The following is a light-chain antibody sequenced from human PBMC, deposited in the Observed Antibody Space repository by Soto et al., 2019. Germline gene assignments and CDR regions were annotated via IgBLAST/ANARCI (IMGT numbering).Light chain of an antibody. V-gene: IGKV3-20*01. CDR3: QQYVNSPLIYT. Sequence: EIVLTQSPGTLSLSPGERATLYCRASQSISDFIAWHQQKPGQAPRLLIYGASNRATGIPDRFSGSGSGTEFTLTISRLEPEDFAVYYCQQYVNSPLIYTFGQGTKLEIK. J-gene: IGKJ2*01. CDR2: GAS. CDR1: QSISDF.